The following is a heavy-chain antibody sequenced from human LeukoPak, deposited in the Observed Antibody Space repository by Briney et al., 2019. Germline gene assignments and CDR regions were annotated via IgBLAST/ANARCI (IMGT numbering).Heavy chain of an antibody. CDR3: ARVFDSSGYSHDAFDI. D-gene: IGHD3-22*01. J-gene: IGHJ3*02. V-gene: IGHV3-74*01. Sequence: GGSLRLSCAASGFTFSSHWMHWVRQAPGKGLVWVSRINGDGSNTTYADSVKGRFTISRDNSKNTLYLQMNSLRAEDTAVYYCARVFDSSGYSHDAFDIWGQGTMVTVSS. CDR1: GFTFSSHW. CDR2: INGDGSNT.